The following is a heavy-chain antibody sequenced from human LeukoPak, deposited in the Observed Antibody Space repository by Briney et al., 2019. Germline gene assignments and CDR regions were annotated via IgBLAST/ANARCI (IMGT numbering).Heavy chain of an antibody. CDR2: INHSGST. J-gene: IGHJ5*02. D-gene: IGHD1-26*01. Sequence: SETLPLTCAVYGGSFSGYYWSWIRQPPGKGLEWIGEINHSGSTNYNPSLKSRVTISVDTSKNQFSLKLSSVTAADTAVYYCARGGGDYSGSPHNWFDPWGQGTLVTVSS. V-gene: IGHV4-34*01. CDR1: GGSFSGYY. CDR3: ARGGGDYSGSPHNWFDP.